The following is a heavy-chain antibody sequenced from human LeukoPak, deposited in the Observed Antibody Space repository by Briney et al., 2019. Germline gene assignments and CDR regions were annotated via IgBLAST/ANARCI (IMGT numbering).Heavy chain of an antibody. V-gene: IGHV1-69*06. CDR2: IIPIFGTA. J-gene: IGHJ4*02. CDR1: GGTFSSYA. CDR3: ARGVITFGGVIVYFDY. Sequence: ASVKVSCKASGGTFSSYAISWVRQAPGQGLEWMGGIIPIFGTANYAQKFQGRVTITADKSTSTAYMELSSLRSEDTAVYYCARGVITFGGVIVYFDYWGQGTLVTVSS. D-gene: IGHD3-16*02.